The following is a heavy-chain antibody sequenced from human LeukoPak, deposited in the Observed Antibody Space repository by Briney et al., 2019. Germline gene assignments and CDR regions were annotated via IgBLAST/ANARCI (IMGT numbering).Heavy chain of an antibody. D-gene: IGHD3-22*01. CDR3: ARARNYYDSSGFKDP. J-gene: IGHJ5*02. Sequence: GSSVKVSCKASGGTFSSYAISWVRQAPGQGLEWMGRIIPILGIANYAQKFQGRVTITADKSTSTAYMELSSLRSEDTAVYYCARARNYYDSSGFKDPWGQGILVTVSS. CDR2: IIPILGIA. V-gene: IGHV1-69*04. CDR1: GGTFSSYA.